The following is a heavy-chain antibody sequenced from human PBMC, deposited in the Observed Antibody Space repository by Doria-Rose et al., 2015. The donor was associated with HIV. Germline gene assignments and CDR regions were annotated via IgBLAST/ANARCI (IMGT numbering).Heavy chain of an antibody. Sequence: QVQLVQSGPVLVKPTETLTLTCTVSGVSLSSPGMGVSWIRQPPGKALEWLANIFSDDERSDNTSLKSRLTISRGTSKSQVVLTMTDMDPVDTATYYCARIKSSRWYHKYYFDFWGQGTLVIVSA. D-gene: IGHD6-13*01. V-gene: IGHV2-26*01. CDR3: ARIKSSRWYHKYYFDF. J-gene: IGHJ4*02. CDR2: IFSDDER. CDR1: GVSLSSPGMG.